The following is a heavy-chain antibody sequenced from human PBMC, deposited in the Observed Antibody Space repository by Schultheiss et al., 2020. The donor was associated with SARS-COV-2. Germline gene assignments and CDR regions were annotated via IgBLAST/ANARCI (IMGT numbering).Heavy chain of an antibody. V-gene: IGHV4-59*01. D-gene: IGHD3-22*01. Sequence: SETLSLTCTVSSGSLIPYYWTWIRQPPGKGLEWIGYISYTGSPSYNPSLKSRVTLSLDTSKKQFSLRLNSVTAADTAVYYCARVDSSGPDLFDYWGQGTLVTVSS. CDR2: ISYTGSP. J-gene: IGHJ4*02. CDR1: SGSLIPYY. CDR3: ARVDSSGPDLFDY.